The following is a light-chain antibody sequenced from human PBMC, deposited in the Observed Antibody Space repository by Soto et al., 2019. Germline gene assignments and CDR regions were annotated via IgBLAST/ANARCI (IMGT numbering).Light chain of an antibody. J-gene: IGKJ1*01. CDR2: RAS. Sequence: EIVMTQSPATLAGSPGETVTLSCRASQSLSDNLAWYQQKPGQAPRLLIFRASTRATGVPARFSGRGSGTEFTRTISGLQSEDFEVYHCQQYSKWPPWTFGPGTKVEIK. CDR3: QQYSKWPPWT. CDR1: QSLSDN. V-gene: IGKV3-15*01.